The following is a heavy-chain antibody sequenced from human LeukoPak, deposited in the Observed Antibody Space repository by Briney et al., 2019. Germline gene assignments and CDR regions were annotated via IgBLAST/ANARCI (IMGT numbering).Heavy chain of an antibody. V-gene: IGHV3-23*01. CDR2: ISGSGGTT. D-gene: IGHD6-19*01. CDR3: AKNLGAEQWLIREQVFDY. J-gene: IGHJ4*02. CDR1: GITFNNYA. Sequence: PGGSLRLSCAASGITFNNYAMSWVRQAPGKGLEWVSAISGSGGTTYYADSVKGRFTISRDNSKNTLYLQMNSLRAEDTAVYYCAKNLGAEQWLIREQVFDYWGQGTLVTVSS.